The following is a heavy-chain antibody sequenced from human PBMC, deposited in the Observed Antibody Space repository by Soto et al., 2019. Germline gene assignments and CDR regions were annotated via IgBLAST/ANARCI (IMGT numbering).Heavy chain of an antibody. D-gene: IGHD3-16*01. Sequence: QVHLVQSGAELKKPGSSVKLSCKTSGGTFTNHAIIWVRQAPGQRLLWMGGIIPTFGTVNYSLKFQVRLTITADEKTGTASMELTSLRPEDTAVYYCAAIRGEYRLGGAIDIWGQGTVVTVSA. V-gene: IGHV1-69*12. CDR3: AAIRGEYRLGGAIDI. CDR1: GGTFTNHA. CDR2: IIPTFGTV. J-gene: IGHJ3*02.